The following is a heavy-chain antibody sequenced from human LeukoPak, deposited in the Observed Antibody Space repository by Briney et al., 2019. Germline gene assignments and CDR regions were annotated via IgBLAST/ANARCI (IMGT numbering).Heavy chain of an antibody. CDR3: AKSLEGGYCSSPSCFRFDY. Sequence: GGSLRLSCAASGFTFSSYSMIWVRRAPGKGLEWVSCISSRSPYTSYADSVKGRFTISRDYAKNSLYLQMNSLRAEDTAVYYCAKSLEGGYCSSPSCFRFDYWGQGTLVTISS. CDR2: ISSRSPYT. J-gene: IGHJ4*02. CDR1: GFTFSSYS. D-gene: IGHD2-2*01. V-gene: IGHV3-21*01.